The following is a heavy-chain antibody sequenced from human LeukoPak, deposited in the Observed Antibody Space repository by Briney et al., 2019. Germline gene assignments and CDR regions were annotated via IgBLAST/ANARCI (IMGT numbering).Heavy chain of an antibody. V-gene: IGHV3-21*01. Sequence: GGSLRLSCAASGFTFSSYSMNWVRQAPGKGLEWVSSISSSSSYIYYADSVKGRFTISRDNAKNSLYLQMNSLRAEDTAVYYCAKDGTTYYDFWSGYNAGADAFDIWGQGTMVTVSS. CDR1: GFTFSSYS. CDR2: ISSSSSYI. J-gene: IGHJ3*02. CDR3: AKDGTTYYDFWSGYNAGADAFDI. D-gene: IGHD3-3*01.